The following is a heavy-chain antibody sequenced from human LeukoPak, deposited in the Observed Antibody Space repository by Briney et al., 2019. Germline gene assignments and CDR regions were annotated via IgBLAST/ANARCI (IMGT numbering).Heavy chain of an antibody. J-gene: IGHJ4*02. Sequence: NPSQTLSLTCTVSGGSVSSGDYYWSWIRQPPGKGLEWIGYIYYSGSTYYNPSLKSRVTISVDTSKNQFSLKLSSVTAADTAVYYCARVIAAAGFPFDYWGQGTLVTVSS. CDR2: IYYSGST. D-gene: IGHD6-13*01. V-gene: IGHV4-30-4*01. CDR3: ARVIAAAGFPFDY. CDR1: GGSVSSGDYY.